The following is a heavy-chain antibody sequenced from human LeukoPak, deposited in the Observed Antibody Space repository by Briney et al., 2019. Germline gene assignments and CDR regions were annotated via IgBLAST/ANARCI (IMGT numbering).Heavy chain of an antibody. Sequence: PGGSLRLSCAASGFTFSSFGMHWVRQAPGKGLEWVAVIWYDASNKYYADSMKGRFTISRDNSKNTLYLQMNSLRDDDTAVYYCVRGVGVSRFNYLDPWGQGTLVIVSS. D-gene: IGHD1-7*01. J-gene: IGHJ5*02. CDR1: GFTFSSFG. CDR3: VRGVGVSRFNYLDP. V-gene: IGHV3-33*01. CDR2: IWYDASNK.